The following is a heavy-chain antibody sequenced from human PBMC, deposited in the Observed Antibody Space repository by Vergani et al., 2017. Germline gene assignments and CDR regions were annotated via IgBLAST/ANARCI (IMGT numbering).Heavy chain of an antibody. D-gene: IGHD3-10*01. Sequence: QVQLQQWGAGLLKPSETLTLTCAVYGGSFSGYYWSWIRQPPGKGLEWIGEINHSGSTNYNPSLKSRVTISVDTSKNQFSLKLSSVTAADTAVYYCARGYGSGSYYVYYYGMDVWGQGTAVTVSS. CDR2: INHSGST. V-gene: IGHV4-34*01. CDR1: GGSFSGYY. J-gene: IGHJ6*02. CDR3: ARGYGSGSYYVYYYGMDV.